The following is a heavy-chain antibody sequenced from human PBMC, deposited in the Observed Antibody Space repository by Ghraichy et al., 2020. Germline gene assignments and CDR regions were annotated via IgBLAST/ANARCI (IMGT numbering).Heavy chain of an antibody. CDR1: GFTFSSYS. Sequence: GGSLRLSCAASGFTFSSYSMNWVRQAPGKGLEWVSYISSSSSTIYYADSGKGRFTISRDNAKNSLYLEMNSLRDEHTAVYYCARGGYLSGSYYGGSRGTDYWGQGTLVTVSS. J-gene: IGHJ4*02. V-gene: IGHV3-48*02. CDR2: ISSSSSTI. CDR3: ARGGYLSGSYYGGSRGTDY. D-gene: IGHD1-26*01.